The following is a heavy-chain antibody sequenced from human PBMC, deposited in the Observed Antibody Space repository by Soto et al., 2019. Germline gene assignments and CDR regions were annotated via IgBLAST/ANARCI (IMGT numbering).Heavy chain of an antibody. J-gene: IGHJ4*02. CDR2: IRSKANSYAT. Sequence: EVQLVESGGGLVQPGGSLKLSCAASGFTFSGSAMHWVRQASGKGLEWVGRIRSKANSYATAYAASVKGRFTISRDDSKNTLYLQMSSLRTEDTAVYYCARGPYGGNHDYWGQGTLVTVSS. CDR3: ARGPYGGNHDY. V-gene: IGHV3-73*02. CDR1: GFTFSGSA. D-gene: IGHD4-17*01.